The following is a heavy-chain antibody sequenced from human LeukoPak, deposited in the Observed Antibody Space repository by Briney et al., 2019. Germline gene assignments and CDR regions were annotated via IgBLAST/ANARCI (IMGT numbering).Heavy chain of an antibody. V-gene: IGHV3-9*01. CDR1: GFTFSSCS. Sequence: GGSLRLSCAASGFTFSSCSMNWVRQAPGKGLEWVSGISWNSGNIGYADSVKGRFTISRDNAKNSLYLQMDSLRAEDTAFYYCGKASSGYYSAILHWGQGTLVTVSS. J-gene: IGHJ4*02. CDR2: ISWNSGNI. D-gene: IGHD3-22*01. CDR3: GKASSGYYSAILH.